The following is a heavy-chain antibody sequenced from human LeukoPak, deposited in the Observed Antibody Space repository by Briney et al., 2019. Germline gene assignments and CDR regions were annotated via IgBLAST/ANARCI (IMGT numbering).Heavy chain of an antibody. CDR1: GYTFSNYY. CDR3: ARVGSKPEYYFDSSGYYYGGYYFDY. J-gene: IGHJ4*02. Sequence: ASVKVSCKPSGYTFSNYYIHWVRQAPGQGLEWMGIINPSGGSTSYAQKFQGRVTMTRDTSTSTVYMELSSLRSEDTAVYYCARVGSKPEYYFDSSGYYYGGYYFDYSGQGTLVTVSS. V-gene: IGHV1-46*01. D-gene: IGHD3-22*01. CDR2: INPSGGST.